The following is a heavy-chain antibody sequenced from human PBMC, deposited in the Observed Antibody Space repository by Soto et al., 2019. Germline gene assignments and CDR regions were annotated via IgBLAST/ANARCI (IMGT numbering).Heavy chain of an antibody. D-gene: IGHD2-2*01. V-gene: IGHV4-4*02. J-gene: IGHJ4*02. Sequence: SETLSLTCAVSCGSISSSNWWSWVRQPPGKGLEWIGEIYHSGSTNYNPSLKSRVTISVDKSKNQFSLKLSSVTAADTAVYYCARTRSVVPAAPLDYWGQGTLVTVSS. CDR3: ARTRSVVPAAPLDY. CDR2: IYHSGST. CDR1: CGSISSSNW.